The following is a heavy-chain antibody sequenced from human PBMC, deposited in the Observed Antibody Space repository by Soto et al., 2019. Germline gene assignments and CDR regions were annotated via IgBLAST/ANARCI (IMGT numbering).Heavy chain of an antibody. Sequence: XSVKVSCKASGCPFSSYGIIWGGQAAGQGLEWMGWISAYNGNTNYAQKLQGRVTMTTDTSTSTAYMELRSLRSDDTAVYYCARDFYSHYGDYTTTFNWFDPWGQGTLVTVSS. J-gene: IGHJ5*02. D-gene: IGHD4-17*01. V-gene: IGHV1-18*01. CDR3: ARDFYSHYGDYTTTFNWFDP. CDR1: GCPFSSYG. CDR2: ISAYNGNT.